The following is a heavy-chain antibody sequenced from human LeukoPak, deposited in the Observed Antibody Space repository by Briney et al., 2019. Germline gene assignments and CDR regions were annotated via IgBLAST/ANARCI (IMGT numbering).Heavy chain of an antibody. CDR2: FYYSGST. CDR1: GGSISSSSYS. V-gene: IGHV4-39*01. Sequence: NASETLSLTCTVSGGSISSSSYSWGWIRQPPGKGLEWIGSFYYSGSTYYNPSLNSRVTISVDTSKNQFSLKVSSVTAADTAVYYCARLTDAFDIWGQGTTVTVS. J-gene: IGHJ3*02. CDR3: ARLTDAFDI.